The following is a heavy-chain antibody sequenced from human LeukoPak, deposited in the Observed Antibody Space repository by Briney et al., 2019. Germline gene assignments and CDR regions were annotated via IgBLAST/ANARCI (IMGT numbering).Heavy chain of an antibody. Sequence: QAGGSLRLSCAASGFIFSSHGMNWVRQAPGKGLEWVSGISPSGDITYYADSVKGRFTISRDNSKNTVYLQMDSLRAEDTAVYYCATEARIQLWLSVYWGQGTLVTVSS. J-gene: IGHJ4*02. D-gene: IGHD5-18*01. CDR1: GFIFSSHG. CDR2: ISPSGDIT. V-gene: IGHV3-23*01. CDR3: ATEARIQLWLSVY.